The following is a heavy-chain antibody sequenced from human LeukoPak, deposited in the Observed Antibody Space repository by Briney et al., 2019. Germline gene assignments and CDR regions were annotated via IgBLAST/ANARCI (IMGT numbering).Heavy chain of an antibody. J-gene: IGHJ6*03. CDR2: FYYSGNT. V-gene: IGHV4-59*01. CDR1: GGSISSYY. D-gene: IGHD5-18*01. CDR3: ASARVVDTPMSYYMDV. Sequence: SETLSLTRTLSGGSISSYYWNWIRQPPGKGLVWIGYFYYSGNTNYNPSLKSRLTISLDTSKNQFSLKLSSVTAADTAVYYCASARVVDTPMSYYMDVWGKGTTVTVSS.